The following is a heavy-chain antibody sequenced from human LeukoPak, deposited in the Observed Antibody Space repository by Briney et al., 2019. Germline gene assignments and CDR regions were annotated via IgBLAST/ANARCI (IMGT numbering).Heavy chain of an antibody. CDR2: IYYSGST. V-gene: IGHV4-39*07. CDR3: ARVYSNYAPLVDY. J-gene: IGHJ4*02. D-gene: IGHD4-11*01. CDR1: GGSISSYY. Sequence: SETLSLTCTVSGGSISSYYWGWIRQPPGKGLEWIGSIYYSGSTYYNPSLKSRVTISADTSKNQFSLKLSSVTAADTAVYYCARVYSNYAPLVDYWGQGTQVTVSS.